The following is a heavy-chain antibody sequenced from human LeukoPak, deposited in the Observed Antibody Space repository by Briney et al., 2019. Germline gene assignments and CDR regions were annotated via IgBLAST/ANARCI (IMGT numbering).Heavy chain of an antibody. V-gene: IGHV1-18*01. J-gene: IGHJ4*02. Sequence: ASVKVSCKASGYTFTSYGISWVRQAPGQGLEWMGWISAYNGNTNYAQKLQGRVTMTTDTSTSTAYMELRSLRSDDTAVYYCVSSSWYEGAFDYWGQGTLVTVSS. CDR2: ISAYNGNT. CDR1: GYTFTSYG. CDR3: VSSSWYEGAFDY. D-gene: IGHD6-13*01.